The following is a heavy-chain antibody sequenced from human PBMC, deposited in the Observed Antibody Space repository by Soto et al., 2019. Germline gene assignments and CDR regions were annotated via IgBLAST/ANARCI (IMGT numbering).Heavy chain of an antibody. Sequence: KASETLSLACTVSGDSMMSDRDYFSWIRQPPGKGLECIGSVYYSGRTYYNPSLESRVTISVDTSKSQFSLNLRSVTAADTAVYYCARQSSGYTYGGGFDYWGQGTLVTVPS. V-gene: IGHV4-39*01. CDR1: GDSMMSDRDY. CDR2: VYYSGRT. CDR3: ARQSSGYTYGGGFDY. J-gene: IGHJ4*02. D-gene: IGHD5-18*01.